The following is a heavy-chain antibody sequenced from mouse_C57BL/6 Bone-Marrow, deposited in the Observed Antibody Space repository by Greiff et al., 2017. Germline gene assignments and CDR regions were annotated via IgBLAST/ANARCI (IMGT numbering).Heavy chain of an antibody. V-gene: IGHV1-69*01. Sequence: VQLQQPGAELVMPGASVKLSCKASGYTFTSYWMHWVKQRPGQGLEWIGEIDPSDSYTNYNQKFKGKSTLTVDKSSSTAYMPLSSLTSEDSAVYYCVREDGFYYASDYWGQGTSVTVSS. CDR3: VREDGFYYASDY. J-gene: IGHJ4*01. CDR1: GYTFTSYW. D-gene: IGHD2-3*01. CDR2: IDPSDSYT.